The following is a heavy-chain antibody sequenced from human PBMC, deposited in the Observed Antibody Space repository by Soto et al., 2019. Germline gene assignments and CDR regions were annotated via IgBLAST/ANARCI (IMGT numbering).Heavy chain of an antibody. CDR1: GLTFSNYA. V-gene: IGHV3-23*01. CDR2: MSGSSSTT. CDR3: AKNQERELPRVIDF. D-gene: IGHD1-7*01. J-gene: IGHJ4*02. Sequence: PGGSLRLSCATSGLTFSNYAMSWVRQAPGGGLEWVSSMSGSSSTTYYADSVSGRFTIARDRSKNTLYLQMSSLRAEDTALYYCAKNQERELPRVIDFWGQGTLVTVSS.